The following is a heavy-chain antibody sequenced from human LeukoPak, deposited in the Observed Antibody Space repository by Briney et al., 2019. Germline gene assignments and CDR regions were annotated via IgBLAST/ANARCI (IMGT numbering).Heavy chain of an antibody. Sequence: GGSLRLSCAASGFTFSSYGMNWVRQAPGSGLEWVSCISSSSSYIYYADSVKGRFTISRDNAKNSLYLQMNSLRAEDTAVYYCARDSGGGGTSGAFDIWGQGTMVTVSS. D-gene: IGHD2-15*01. V-gene: IGHV3-21*01. CDR3: ARDSGGGGTSGAFDI. J-gene: IGHJ3*02. CDR1: GFTFSSYG. CDR2: ISSSSSYI.